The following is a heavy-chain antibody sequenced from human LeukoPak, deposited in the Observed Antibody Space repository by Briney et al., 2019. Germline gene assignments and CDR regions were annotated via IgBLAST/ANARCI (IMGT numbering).Heavy chain of an antibody. CDR3: ARRGGGSRQKGYWFDP. J-gene: IGHJ5*02. D-gene: IGHD1-26*01. CDR2: IYPGDSDT. Sequence: GESLKISCKGSGYSFTSYWIGWVRQMPGEGLEWMGIIYPGDSDTRYSPSFQGQVTISADKSISTAYLQWSSLKASDTAMYYCARRGGGSRQKGYWFDPWGQGTLVTVSS. V-gene: IGHV5-51*01. CDR1: GYSFTSYW.